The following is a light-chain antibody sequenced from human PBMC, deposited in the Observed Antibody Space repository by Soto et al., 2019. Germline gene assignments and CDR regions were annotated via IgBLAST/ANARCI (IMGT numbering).Light chain of an antibody. J-gene: IGKJ1*01. Sequence: EIVMTQSPATLSVSRGERATLSSRASQSVSSNLAWYQQKPGQAPRLLIYGASTRATGIPARFSGSGSGTEFTLTISSLQSEDFAVYYCQQYNNWAPWTFGQGTKVDIK. CDR2: GAS. V-gene: IGKV3-15*01. CDR3: QQYNNWAPWT. CDR1: QSVSSN.